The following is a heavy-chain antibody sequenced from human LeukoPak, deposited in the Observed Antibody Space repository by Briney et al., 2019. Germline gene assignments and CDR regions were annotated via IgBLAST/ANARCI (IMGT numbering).Heavy chain of an antibody. J-gene: IGHJ5*02. CDR2: ISPDGGNT. V-gene: IGHV3-64*04. CDR1: GFTFSSYA. Sequence: GGSLRLSCSASGFTFSSYAMHWVRQAPGKGLEYVSAISPDGGNTYYADSVKGRFSISRDNSKNTLYLQMNSLRAEDTAVYYCARVATINWFDPWGQGTLVTVSS. CDR3: ARVATINWFDP. D-gene: IGHD5-12*01.